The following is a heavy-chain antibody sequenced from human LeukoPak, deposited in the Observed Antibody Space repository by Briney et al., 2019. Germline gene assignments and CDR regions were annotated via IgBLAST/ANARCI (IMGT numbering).Heavy chain of an antibody. CDR2: IIPIFGTA. V-gene: IGHV1-69*13. Sequence: ASVKVSCKASGGTFSSYAISWVRQAPGQGLEWMGGIIPIFGTANYAQKFQGRVTITADESTSTAYMELSSLRSEDTAVYYCARGHSFPNWFDPWGQGTLVTVSS. J-gene: IGHJ5*02. CDR1: GGTFSSYA. CDR3: ARGHSFPNWFDP. D-gene: IGHD2-15*01.